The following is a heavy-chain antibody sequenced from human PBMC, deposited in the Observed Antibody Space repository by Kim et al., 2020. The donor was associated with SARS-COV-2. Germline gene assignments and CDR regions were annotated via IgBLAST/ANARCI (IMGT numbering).Heavy chain of an antibody. D-gene: IGHD6-19*01. Sequence: GGSLRLSCATSGFTFSDYYMSWIRQAPGKGLEWVSYINRDSSYRNYADSVKGRFTISRDNAKNSLYLQMNSLRVEDTAVYYCASVAVGIWGQRTVVTVS. V-gene: IGHV3-11*06. J-gene: IGHJ3*02. CDR1: GFTFSDYY. CDR2: INRDSSYR. CDR3: ASVAVGI.